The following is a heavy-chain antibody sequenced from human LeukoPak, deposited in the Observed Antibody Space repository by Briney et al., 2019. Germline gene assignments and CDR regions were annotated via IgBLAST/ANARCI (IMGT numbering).Heavy chain of an antibody. V-gene: IGHV4-39*07. J-gene: IGHJ3*02. CDR1: GGSISSSSYY. CDR3: ARAVADAFDI. D-gene: IGHD6-19*01. Sequence: SETLSLTCTVSGGSISSSSYYWGWIRQPPGKGLEWIGSIYYSGSTNYNPSLKSRVTISVDTSKNQFSLKLSSVTAADTAVYYCARAVADAFDIWGQGTMVTVSS. CDR2: IYYSGST.